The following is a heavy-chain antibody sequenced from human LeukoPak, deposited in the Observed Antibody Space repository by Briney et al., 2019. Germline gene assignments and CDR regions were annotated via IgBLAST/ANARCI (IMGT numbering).Heavy chain of an antibody. D-gene: IGHD6-13*01. Sequence: ASVKVSCKASGYTFTGYYMHWVRQAPGQGLEWMGWINPNSGGTNYAQKFQGRVTMTRDTSISTAYMELSRLRSDDTAVYYCARVPGYSSSTRRLGWGQGTLVTVSS. CDR2: INPNSGGT. CDR1: GYTFTGYY. CDR3: ARVPGYSSSTRRLG. V-gene: IGHV1-2*02. J-gene: IGHJ4*02.